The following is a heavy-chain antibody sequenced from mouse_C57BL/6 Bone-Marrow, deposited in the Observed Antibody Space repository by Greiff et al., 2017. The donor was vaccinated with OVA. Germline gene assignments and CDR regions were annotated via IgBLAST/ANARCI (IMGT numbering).Heavy chain of an antibody. CDR3: ARRITTVVAEDY. J-gene: IGHJ2*01. CDR2: INSDGGST. CDR1: EYEFPSHD. D-gene: IGHD1-1*01. V-gene: IGHV5-2*03. Sequence: DVMLVESGGGLVQPGESLKLSCESNEYEFPSHDMSWVRKTPEKRLELVAAINSDGGSTYYPDTMERRFIISRDNTKKTLYLQMSSLRSEDTALYYCARRITTVVAEDYWGQGTTLTVSS.